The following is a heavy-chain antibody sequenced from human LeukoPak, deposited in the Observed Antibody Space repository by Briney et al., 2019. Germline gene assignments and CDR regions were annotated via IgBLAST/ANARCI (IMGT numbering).Heavy chain of an antibody. CDR1: GFTFSNYI. J-gene: IGHJ4*02. Sequence: GGSLRLSCAASGFTFSNYIMNWVRQAPGQGLDLVSSISTGSRHIYYAASVKGRFTISRDDAKNSLYLQMNSLRAEDTAVYYCARGGSTGSYSTNWGQGALVTVSS. V-gene: IGHV3-21*01. CDR3: ARGGSTGSYSTN. CDR2: ISTGSRHI. D-gene: IGHD1-26*01.